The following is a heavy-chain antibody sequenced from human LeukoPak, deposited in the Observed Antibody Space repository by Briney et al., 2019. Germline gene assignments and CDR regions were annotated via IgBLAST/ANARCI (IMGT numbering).Heavy chain of an antibody. V-gene: IGHV3-23*01. CDR3: ATYGDYGMYYFDY. Sequence: HPGGSLRLSCAASGFTFSSYAMSWVRQAPGKGLEWVSAISGSGGSTYYADSVKGRFTISRDNSKNTLYLQMNSLRAEDTAVYYCATYGDYGMYYFDYWGQGTLVTVSS. J-gene: IGHJ4*02. D-gene: IGHD4-17*01. CDR2: ISGSGGST. CDR1: GFTFSSYA.